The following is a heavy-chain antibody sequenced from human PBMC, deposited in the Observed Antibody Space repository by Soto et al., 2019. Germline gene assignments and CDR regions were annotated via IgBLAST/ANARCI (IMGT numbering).Heavy chain of an antibody. Sequence: ASVKVSCKASGYTFTNFGISWVRQAPGQRLEWMGWINAYNGNTKYSQKFQGRVTITTDTSASTAYTELSSLRSEDTAVYYCARAVAVPADFDYWGQGTLVTVSS. CDR1: GYTFTNFG. V-gene: IGHV1-18*01. D-gene: IGHD6-19*01. CDR3: ARAVAVPADFDY. CDR2: INAYNGNT. J-gene: IGHJ4*02.